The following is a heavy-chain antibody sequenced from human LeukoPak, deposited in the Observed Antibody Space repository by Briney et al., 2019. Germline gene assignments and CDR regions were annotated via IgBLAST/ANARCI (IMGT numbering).Heavy chain of an antibody. CDR3: ARVRPRGSSGYPDY. V-gene: IGHV4-38-2*01. Sequence: PSETLSLTCGVSGDSISSGYYWGWIRQPPGKGLEWIGYMYQSETTYYNPSLKRRVTISADTSKNQFSLKLSSVTAADTAVFYCARVRPRGSSGYPDYWGQGTLVTVSS. D-gene: IGHD3-22*01. J-gene: IGHJ4*02. CDR2: MYQSETT. CDR1: GDSISSGYY.